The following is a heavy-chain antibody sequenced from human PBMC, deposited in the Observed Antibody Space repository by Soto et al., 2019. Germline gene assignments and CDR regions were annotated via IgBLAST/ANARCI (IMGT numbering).Heavy chain of an antibody. D-gene: IGHD5-12*01. V-gene: IGHV1-69*01. Sequence: QVQLVQSRAELKKPGSSVKVSCQASGGTFSSFGISWVRPAPGQGLEWMGGIIPVFGRPNYAQRFRGRLTSTADEPTSTSYMELIDLGSEDTAVYYCAREGSGYNFWGQGTQVTVSS. J-gene: IGHJ1*01. CDR3: AREGSGYNF. CDR2: IIPVFGRP. CDR1: GGTFSSFG.